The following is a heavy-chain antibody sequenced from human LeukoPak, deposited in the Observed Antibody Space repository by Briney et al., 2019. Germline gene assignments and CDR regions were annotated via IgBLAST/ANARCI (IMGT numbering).Heavy chain of an antibody. CDR1: GFTFSSYE. CDR3: AKDRSKGSYGDDFDF. Sequence: GGSLRLSCAASGFTFSSYEMNWVRQAPGKGLEWVSYISSSGSTIYYADSVKGRFTISRDNSKNTLYLQMNSLRPEDTAVYYCAKDRSKGSYGDDFDFWGQGTLVTVSS. J-gene: IGHJ4*02. D-gene: IGHD1-26*01. V-gene: IGHV3-48*03. CDR2: ISSSGSTI.